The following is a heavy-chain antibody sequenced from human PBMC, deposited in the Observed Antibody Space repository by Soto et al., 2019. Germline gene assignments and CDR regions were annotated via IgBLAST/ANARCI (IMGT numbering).Heavy chain of an antibody. J-gene: IGHJ3*02. CDR3: ARGDSANAFDI. Sequence: QVQLQESGPGLVKPSDTLSLICAVSGYSISSSNWWGWIRQPPGKGLEWIGNIYYSGSAYYNPSLKRRVTMSVATSKNQFSLKLTSVPAVATAVYYCARGDSANAFDIWGQGTTVTVSS. CDR2: IYYSGSA. CDR1: GYSISSSNW. V-gene: IGHV4-28*03.